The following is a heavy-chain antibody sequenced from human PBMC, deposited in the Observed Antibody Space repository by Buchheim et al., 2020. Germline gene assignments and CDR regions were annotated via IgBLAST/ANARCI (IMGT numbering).Heavy chain of an antibody. CDR1: GFTFSSYA. D-gene: IGHD3-22*01. CDR2: ISYDGSNK. CDR3: ARDQGYSSGYYYYYYGMDV. J-gene: IGHJ6*02. V-gene: IGHV3-30*04. Sequence: QVQLVESGGGVVQPGRPLRLSCAASGFTFSSYAMHWVRQAPGKGLEWVAVISYDGSNKYYADSVKGRFTISRDNSKNTLYLQMNSLRAEDTAVYYCARDQGYSSGYYYYYYGMDVWGQGTT.